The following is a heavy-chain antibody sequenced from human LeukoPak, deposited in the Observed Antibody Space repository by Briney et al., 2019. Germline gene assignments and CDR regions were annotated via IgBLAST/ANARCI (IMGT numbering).Heavy chain of an antibody. CDR2: IYYSGST. CDR3: ARGSSTSCPLRY. V-gene: IGHV4-59*12. CDR1: GGSISSYY. J-gene: IGHJ4*02. Sequence: SETLSLTCTVSGGSISSYYWSWIRQPPGKGLEWIGYIYYSGSTNYNPSLESRVTISVDTSKNQFSLKLSSVTAADTAVYYCARGSSTSCPLRYWGQGTLVTVSS. D-gene: IGHD2-2*01.